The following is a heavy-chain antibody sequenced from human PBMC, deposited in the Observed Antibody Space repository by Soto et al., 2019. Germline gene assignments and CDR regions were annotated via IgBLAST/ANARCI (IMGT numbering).Heavy chain of an antibody. V-gene: IGHV4-59*01. J-gene: IGHJ4*02. Sequence: SETLSLTCTVSGCPISSYYWSWIRQPPGKGLEWIGYIYYSGSTNYNPSLKSRVTISVDTSKNQFSLKLSSVTAADTAVYYCARIDSRDYGVEYYFDYWGQGTLVTVSS. D-gene: IGHD4-17*01. CDR2: IYYSGST. CDR1: GCPISSYY. CDR3: ARIDSRDYGVEYYFDY.